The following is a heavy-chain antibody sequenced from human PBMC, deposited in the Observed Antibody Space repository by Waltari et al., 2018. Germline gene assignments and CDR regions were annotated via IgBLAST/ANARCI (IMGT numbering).Heavy chain of an antibody. Sequence: QVQLVQSGAEVKKPGASVKVSCKASGYTFTSYDLNWVRQATGQGLEWMGWMNPNSGNTGYAQKFQGRVTMTRNTSISTAYMELSSLISEDTAVYYCARVTIFGVDLDVWGQGTTVTVSS. CDR1: GYTFTSYD. CDR2: MNPNSGNT. CDR3: ARVTIFGVDLDV. D-gene: IGHD3-3*01. V-gene: IGHV1-8*01. J-gene: IGHJ6*02.